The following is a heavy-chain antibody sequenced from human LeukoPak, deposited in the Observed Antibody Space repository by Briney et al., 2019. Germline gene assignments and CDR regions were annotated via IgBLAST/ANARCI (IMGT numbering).Heavy chain of an antibody. CDR3: ASDVAYKFDY. CDR2: ISPDGSTT. J-gene: IGHJ4*02. D-gene: IGHD5-24*01. Sequence: GGSLRLSCAASGCPFSRDAMHWVRQSPGKGLMWLSRISPDGSTTNYADSVKGRFTISRDNAENTLYLQMNNLRDEDTAVYYCASDVAYKFDYWGQGTLVTFSS. V-gene: IGHV3-74*01. CDR1: GCPFSRDA.